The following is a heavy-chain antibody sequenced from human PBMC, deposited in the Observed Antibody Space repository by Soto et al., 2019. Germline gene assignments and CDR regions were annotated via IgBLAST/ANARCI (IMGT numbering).Heavy chain of an antibody. Sequence: QVQLVQSGAEVKKPGASVKVSCKASGYTFTSYYMHWVRQAPGQGPEWMGIINPSGGSTSYAQKFQGRVTMTRDTSTSTVYMELSSLRSEDTAVYYCARSRKNYDILTGYYISPDAFDIWGQGTMVTVSS. V-gene: IGHV1-46*01. D-gene: IGHD3-9*01. J-gene: IGHJ3*02. CDR3: ARSRKNYDILTGYYISPDAFDI. CDR1: GYTFTSYY. CDR2: INPSGGST.